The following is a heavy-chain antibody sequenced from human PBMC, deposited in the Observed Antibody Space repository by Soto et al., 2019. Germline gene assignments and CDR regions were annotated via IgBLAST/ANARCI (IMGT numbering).Heavy chain of an antibody. Sequence: SETRSLTCTVSGGSTSSSSYQWVWIRQPPGKGLEWIGNVYYNGNTYYNPSLKSRLTISVDTSNNQFSLKVKSVTAADTAVYYCARLSGSYNDRYFDYWGQGTLVTVSS. CDR3: ARLSGSYNDRYFDY. CDR2: VYYNGNT. CDR1: GGSTSSSSYQ. V-gene: IGHV4-39*01. D-gene: IGHD1-26*01. J-gene: IGHJ4*02.